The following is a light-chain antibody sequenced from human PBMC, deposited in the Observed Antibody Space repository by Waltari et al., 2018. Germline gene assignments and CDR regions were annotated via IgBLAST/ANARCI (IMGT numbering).Light chain of an antibody. CDR3: QQLNSYPLT. CDR1: QGISSS. V-gene: IGKV1-9*01. J-gene: IGKJ4*01. Sequence: IQLTQSPYSLSASVAARITITCRASQGISSSLAWYHQTPGKAPQLLFDAASALQSGVPSRFSGSGSGTDFTLTISSLQPEDFATYYCQQLNSYPLTFGGGTKVEIK. CDR2: AAS.